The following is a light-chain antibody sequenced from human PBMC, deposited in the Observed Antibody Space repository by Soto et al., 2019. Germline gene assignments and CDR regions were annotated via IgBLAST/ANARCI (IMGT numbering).Light chain of an antibody. V-gene: IGKV1-12*01. J-gene: IGKJ4*01. CDR1: QDIASW. CDR3: QQADSFPLT. Sequence: DIQLTQSPASVSASVGDRVTITCRASQDIASWLAWYQQKPGKAPNLLIYSASSLQSGVPSRFSGDGSEPEFTLTISSLQPEDFATYYCQQADSFPLTFGGGTKVEL. CDR2: SAS.